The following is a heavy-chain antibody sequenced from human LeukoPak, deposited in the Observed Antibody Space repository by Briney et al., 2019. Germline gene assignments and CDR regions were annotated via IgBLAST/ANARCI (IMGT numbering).Heavy chain of an antibody. D-gene: IGHD3-22*01. J-gene: IGHJ4*02. CDR3: ASAAKYYYDSSGYYYY. CDR2: INHSGST. V-gene: IGHV4-34*01. CDR1: GGSFSGYY. Sequence: SETLSLTCAVYGGSFSGYYWSWIRQPPGKGLEWIGEINHSGSTNYNPSLKSRVTISVDTSKNQFSLKLSSVTAADTAVYYCASAAKYYYDSSGYYYYWGQGTLVTVSS.